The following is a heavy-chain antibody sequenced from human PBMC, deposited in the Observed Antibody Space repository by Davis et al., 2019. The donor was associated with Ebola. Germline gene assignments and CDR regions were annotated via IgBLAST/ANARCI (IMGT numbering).Heavy chain of an antibody. Sequence: SETLFLTCIVSGGSISSNSYYRGRIRQPPGKGLEWIGNVFYSGRTHYNPSVKSRVTISIDTSNNHFSLRLRSVTAADTAVYYCAGPPWDWGQGTLVSVSS. J-gene: IGHJ4*02. CDR2: VFYSGRT. D-gene: IGHD1-26*01. V-gene: IGHV4-39*02. CDR3: AGPPWD. CDR1: GGSISSNSYY.